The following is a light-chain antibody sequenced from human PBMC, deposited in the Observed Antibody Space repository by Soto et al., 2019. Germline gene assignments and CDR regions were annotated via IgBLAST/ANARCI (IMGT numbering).Light chain of an antibody. V-gene: IGKV1-33*01. CDR2: AAS. Sequence: DIQMTQSPSSLSASVGDRVTITCRASQSITTYLNWYQQKPGKAPYLLISAASSLQSGVPSRFSASGSGTDFTFTISSLQPEDIATYYCQQYDNLPITFGQGTRLEIK. CDR1: QSITTY. J-gene: IGKJ5*01. CDR3: QQYDNLPIT.